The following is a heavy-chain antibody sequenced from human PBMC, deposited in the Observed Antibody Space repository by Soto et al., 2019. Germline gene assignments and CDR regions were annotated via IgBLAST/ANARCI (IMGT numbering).Heavy chain of an antibody. Sequence: PGGSLRLSCIASGFSFDSYWMTWLRQAPGKGLEWVAHIKGDGSQESYLASVKGRFTISRDNAKNSLYLQMNALRADDTAVYYCPRPADYCFVYWGQGILVTVSS. CDR2: IKGDGSQE. J-gene: IGHJ4*02. CDR3: PRPADYCFVY. CDR1: GFSFDSYW. V-gene: IGHV3-7*03. D-gene: IGHD2-15*01.